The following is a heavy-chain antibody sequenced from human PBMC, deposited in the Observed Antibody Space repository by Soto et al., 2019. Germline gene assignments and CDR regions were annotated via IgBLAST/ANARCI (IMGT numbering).Heavy chain of an antibody. CDR3: AKDVDAWVAAHFDY. Sequence: PGGSLRLSCAASGFTFVDYAMHWVRQAPGKGLEWVSGISWNSGSIGYADSVKGRFTISRDNAKNSLYLQMNSLRAEDTALYHCAKDVDAWVAAHFDYWGQGTLVTVSS. J-gene: IGHJ4*02. CDR1: GFTFVDYA. D-gene: IGHD6-13*01. CDR2: ISWNSGSI. V-gene: IGHV3-9*01.